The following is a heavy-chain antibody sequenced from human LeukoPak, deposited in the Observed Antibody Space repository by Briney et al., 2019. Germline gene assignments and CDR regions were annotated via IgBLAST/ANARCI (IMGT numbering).Heavy chain of an antibody. V-gene: IGHV1-69*13. Sequence: SVKVSCKASGGTFSSYAISWVRQAPGQGLEWMGGIIPIFGTANYAQKFQGRVTITADESTSTAYMELSSLRSEDTAVYYCARDDYGEYSLGYWGQGTLVTVSS. D-gene: IGHD4-17*01. CDR2: IIPIFGTA. J-gene: IGHJ4*02. CDR1: GGTFSSYA. CDR3: ARDDYGEYSLGY.